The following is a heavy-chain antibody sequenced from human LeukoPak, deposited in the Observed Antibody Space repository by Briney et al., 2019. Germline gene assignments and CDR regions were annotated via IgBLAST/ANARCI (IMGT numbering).Heavy chain of an antibody. J-gene: IGHJ4*02. CDR1: GFKLSRYW. V-gene: IGHV3-74*03. CDR2: INEDASTI. CDR3: VRDLILVWTPGDDFDH. D-gene: IGHD3-16*01. Sequence: PGGSLRLSCVASGFKLSRYWMHWVRQVPGKGLEWVSRINEDASTITYANSVKGRFTISRDNAKNTLYLQMNSLRAEDTAVYFCVRDLILVWTPGDDFDHWGQGTLVTVSS.